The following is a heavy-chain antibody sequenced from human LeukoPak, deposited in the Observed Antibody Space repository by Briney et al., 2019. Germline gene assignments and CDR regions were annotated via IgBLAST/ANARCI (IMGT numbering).Heavy chain of an antibody. CDR3: ARRSGYSGYGPFDY. J-gene: IGHJ4*02. D-gene: IGHD5-12*01. V-gene: IGHV3-9*01. CDR1: GFTFDDYA. Sequence: GGSLRLPCAASGFTFDDYAMHWVRQAPGKGLEWVSGISWNSGSIGYADSVKGRFTISRDNAKNSLYLQMNSLRAEDTALYYCARRSGYSGYGPFDYWGQGTLVTVSS. CDR2: ISWNSGSI.